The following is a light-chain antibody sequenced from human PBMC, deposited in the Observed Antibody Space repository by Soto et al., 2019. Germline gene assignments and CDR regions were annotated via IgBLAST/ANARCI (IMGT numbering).Light chain of an antibody. V-gene: IGKV1D-8*01. Sequence: VRWMTQSPSLLSASTGDRVTISCRMSQGIGSYLAWYQQKPGKAPELLIYAASTLQSGVPSRFSGSGSGTDFTLTISCLQSEDFATYYCQQYYSFPWTFGQGTKV. CDR1: QGIGSY. CDR3: QQYYSFPWT. J-gene: IGKJ1*01. CDR2: AAS.